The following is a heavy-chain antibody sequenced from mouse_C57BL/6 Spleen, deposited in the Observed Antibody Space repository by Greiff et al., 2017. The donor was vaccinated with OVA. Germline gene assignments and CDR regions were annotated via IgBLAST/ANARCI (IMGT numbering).Heavy chain of an antibody. CDR3: ARIYSNLYYAMDY. V-gene: IGHV1-55*01. CDR1: GYTFTSYW. CDR2: IYPGSGST. D-gene: IGHD2-5*01. J-gene: IGHJ4*01. Sequence: QVQLQQPGAELVKPGASVKMSCKASGYTFTSYWITWVKQRPGQGLEWIGDIYPGSGSTKYNEKFKSKATLTVDTSSSTAYMQLSSLTSEDSAVYYCARIYSNLYYAMDYWGQGTSVTVSS.